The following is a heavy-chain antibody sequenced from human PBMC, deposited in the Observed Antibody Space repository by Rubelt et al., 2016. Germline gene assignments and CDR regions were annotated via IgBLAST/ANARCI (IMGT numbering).Heavy chain of an antibody. CDR1: GGSFSGFY. Sequence: QVQLKQWGAGLLKPSATLSLTCAVYGGSFSGFYWSWIRQPPGNGMEWLGEISHRGDTNYNPPIKSRVTISVDTSKNQFTRRLGSVTASDTAVYYCASGDFWSGYELSRDWGQGTLVAVSS. CDR3: ASGDFWSGYELSRD. CDR2: ISHRGDT. D-gene: IGHD3-3*01. V-gene: IGHV4-34*01. J-gene: IGHJ4*02.